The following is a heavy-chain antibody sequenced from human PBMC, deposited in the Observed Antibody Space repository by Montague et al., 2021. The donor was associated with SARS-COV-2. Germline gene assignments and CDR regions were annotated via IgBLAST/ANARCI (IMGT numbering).Heavy chain of an antibody. CDR3: TRGPVFSNYWYSFPTLDQRPSWYFDV. CDR2: INHSGRT. CDR1: GVSFSGYY. Sequence: SETLSLTCAVYGVSFSGYYWSWIRQAPGKGLEWIGEINHSGRTNNNPSXXSRVTISVDTTTNQFSLNLNSVTAADTAVYYCTRGPVFSNYWYSFPTLDQRPSWYFDVWGRGTLVIVSS. J-gene: IGHJ2*01. V-gene: IGHV4-34*01. D-gene: IGHD1/OR15-1a*01.